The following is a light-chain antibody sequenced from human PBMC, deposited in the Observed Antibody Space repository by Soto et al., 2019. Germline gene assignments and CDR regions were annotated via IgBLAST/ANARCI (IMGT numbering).Light chain of an antibody. Sequence: QSVLTQPPSVSGAPRQTVTISCSGSSSNIGAGYDVQWYQQLPGTAPKLLIYANNNRPSGVPDRFSASKSGASASLAIAGLQADDEADYYCQTWDSGRSCPYLFGTGTKLTVL. J-gene: IGLJ1*01. V-gene: IGLV1-40*01. CDR3: QTWDSGRSCPYL. CDR2: ANN. CDR1: SSNIGAGYD.